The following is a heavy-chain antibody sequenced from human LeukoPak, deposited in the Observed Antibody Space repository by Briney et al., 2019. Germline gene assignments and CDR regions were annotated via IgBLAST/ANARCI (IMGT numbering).Heavy chain of an antibody. J-gene: IGHJ5*02. V-gene: IGHV1-24*01. CDR2: FDPEDGET. D-gene: IGHD2-21*02. CDR1: GYTFTGYY. CDR3: AIGVVTAGGWFDP. Sequence: ASVKVSCKASGYTFTGYYMHWVRQAPGKGLEWMGGFDPEDGETIYAQKFQGRVTMTEDTSTDTAYMELSSLRSEDTAVYYCAIGVVTAGGWFDPWGQGTLVTVSS.